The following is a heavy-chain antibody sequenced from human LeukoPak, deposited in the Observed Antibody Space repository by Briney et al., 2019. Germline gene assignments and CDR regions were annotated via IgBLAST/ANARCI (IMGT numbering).Heavy chain of an antibody. Sequence: GASLRLSCAASGFTFSSYAMSWVRQAPGKGLEWVSAISGSGGSTYYADSVKGRLTISRDNSKNTLYLQMNSLRAEDTAVYYCAKSLRVLRFLEWLLYFDYWGQGTLVTVSS. V-gene: IGHV3-23*01. D-gene: IGHD3-3*01. CDR2: ISGSGGST. J-gene: IGHJ4*02. CDR1: GFTFSSYA. CDR3: AKSLRVLRFLEWLLYFDY.